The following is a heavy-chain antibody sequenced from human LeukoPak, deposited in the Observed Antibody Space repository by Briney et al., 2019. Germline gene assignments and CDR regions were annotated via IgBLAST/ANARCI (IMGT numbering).Heavy chain of an antibody. J-gene: IGHJ4*02. D-gene: IGHD3-3*01. V-gene: IGHV1-18*01. Sequence: ASVKVSCKASGYTFTSCGISWVRQAPGQGLEWMGWISAYNGNTNYAQKLQGRVTMTTDTSTSTAYMELRSLRSDDTAVYYCATGPRITIFGVVITEFDYWGQGTLVTVSS. CDR3: ATGPRITIFGVVITEFDY. CDR1: GYTFTSCG. CDR2: ISAYNGNT.